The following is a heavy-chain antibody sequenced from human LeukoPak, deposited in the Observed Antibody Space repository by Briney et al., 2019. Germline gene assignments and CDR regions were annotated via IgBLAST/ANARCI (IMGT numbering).Heavy chain of an antibody. CDR3: ARDNWNYGSSMDV. CDR1: GGSVSSYY. CDR2: IYYSGST. J-gene: IGHJ6*02. D-gene: IGHD1-7*01. Sequence: SETLSLTCTVSGGSVSSYYWSWIRQPPGKGLEWIGHIYYSGSTNYNPSLKSRVTISVDTSKNQFSLKLSSVTAADTAVYHCARDNWNYGSSMDVWGQGTTVTVSS. V-gene: IGHV4-59*02.